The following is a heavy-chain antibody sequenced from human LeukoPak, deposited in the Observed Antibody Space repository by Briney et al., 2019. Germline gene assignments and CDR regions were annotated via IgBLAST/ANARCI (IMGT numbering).Heavy chain of an antibody. D-gene: IGHD3-10*01. CDR1: GGSISSYY. J-gene: IGHJ4*02. CDR3: ARAFGEFSFDY. CDR2: IYYSGST. Sequence: PSETLSLTCTVSGGSISSYYWSWIRQPPGKGLEWIGYIYYSGSTNYNPSLKSRATISVDTSKNQFSLKLSSVTAADTAVYYCARAFGEFSFDYWGQGTLVTVSS. V-gene: IGHV4-59*01.